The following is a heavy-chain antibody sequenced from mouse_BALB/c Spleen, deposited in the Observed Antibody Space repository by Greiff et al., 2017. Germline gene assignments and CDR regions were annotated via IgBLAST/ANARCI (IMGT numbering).Heavy chain of an antibody. CDR2: ISSGSSTI. J-gene: IGHJ2*01. Sequence: EVKLMESGGGLVQPGGSRKLSCAASGFTFSSFGMHWVRQAPEKGLEWVAYISSGSSTIYYADTVKGRFTISRDNPKNTLFLQMTSLRSEDTAMYYCARSIYYEGFFDDWGQGTTLTVSS. CDR1: GFTFSSFG. CDR3: ARSIYYEGFFDD. V-gene: IGHV5-17*02. D-gene: IGHD2-4*01.